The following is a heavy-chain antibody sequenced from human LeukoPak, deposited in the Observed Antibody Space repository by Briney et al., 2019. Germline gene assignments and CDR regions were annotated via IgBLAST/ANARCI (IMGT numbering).Heavy chain of an antibody. CDR2: ISAYNGNT. V-gene: IGHV1-18*01. Sequence: AAVKVSCNASGYTFTSYGISLVRQAPGQGLELMGWISAYNGNTNYAQKLRVRVTMTTYTSTSTVYMELRSVRYDDTDVYYCARGGTTLGFDYWGQGTLVTVSS. J-gene: IGHJ4*02. CDR1: GYTFTSYG. CDR3: ARGGTTLGFDY. D-gene: IGHD3-16*01.